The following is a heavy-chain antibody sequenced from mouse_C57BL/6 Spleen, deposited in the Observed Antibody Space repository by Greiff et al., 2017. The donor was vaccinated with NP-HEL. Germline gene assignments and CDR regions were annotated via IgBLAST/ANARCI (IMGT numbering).Heavy chain of an antibody. V-gene: IGHV1-64*01. D-gene: IGHD3-2*02. J-gene: IGHJ2*01. CDR3: ARGEEGSSCYND. CDR1: GYTFTSYW. Sequence: QVQLQQPGAELVKPGASVKLSCKASGYTFTSYWMHWVKQRPGQGLEWIGMIHPNSGSTNYNEKFKSKATLTVDKSSSTAYMQLSSLTSEDSAVYYCARGEEGSSCYNDWGKGTTLTVSS. CDR2: IHPNSGST.